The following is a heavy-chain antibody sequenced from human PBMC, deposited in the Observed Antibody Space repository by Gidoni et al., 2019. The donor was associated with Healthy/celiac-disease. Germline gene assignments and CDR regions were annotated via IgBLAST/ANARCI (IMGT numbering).Heavy chain of an antibody. J-gene: IGHJ6*03. Sequence: QVQLQQCGAGLLKPSETLSLTWAVYGGSFSGYCWSWIRQPPGKGLEWIGEIIHSVRTNYNPSLMSRVTISVDTSKNQFSLKLSSVTAADTAVYYCARGTRLPYYYYYYYMDVWGKGTTVTVSS. V-gene: IGHV4-34*01. D-gene: IGHD4-17*01. CDR2: IIHSVRT. CDR1: GGSFSGYC. CDR3: ARGTRLPYYYYYYYMDV.